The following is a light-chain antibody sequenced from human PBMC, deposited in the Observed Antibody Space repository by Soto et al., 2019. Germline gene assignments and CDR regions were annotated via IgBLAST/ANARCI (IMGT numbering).Light chain of an antibody. V-gene: IGKV1D-12*01. J-gene: IGKJ5*01. CDR1: QDVGRW. Sequence: DIQMTPSPSSLSASVGDTVTITCRSSQDVGRWLSWYQQKPGKAPKILIFATSTLQSGVPSRFSGSGSGTDFTLTITSLQSEDFATYYCQQARSFPVTFGQGTRLEI. CDR3: QQARSFPVT. CDR2: ATS.